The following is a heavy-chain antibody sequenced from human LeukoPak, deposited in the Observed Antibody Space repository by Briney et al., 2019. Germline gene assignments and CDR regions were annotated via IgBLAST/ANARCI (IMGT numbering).Heavy chain of an antibody. V-gene: IGHV3-23*01. CDR1: GFTFSSYA. CDR2: ISGSGGST. J-gene: IGHJ3*02. D-gene: IGHD3-22*01. Sequence: GGSLRLSCGASGFTFSSYAMSWVRQAPGKGLEWVSAISGSGGSTYYADSVKGRFTISRDNSKNTLYLQMNSLRAEDTAVYYCAKGGSDYYDSSGYYDAFDIWGQGTMVTVSS. CDR3: AKGGSDYYDSSGYYDAFDI.